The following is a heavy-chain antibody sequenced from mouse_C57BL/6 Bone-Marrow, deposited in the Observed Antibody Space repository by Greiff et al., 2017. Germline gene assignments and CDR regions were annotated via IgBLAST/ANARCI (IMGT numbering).Heavy chain of an antibody. Sequence: VKLQQPGTELVKPGASVKLSCKASGYTFTSYWMHWVKQRPGQGLEWIGNINPSNGGTNYNEKFKSKATLTVDKSSSTAYMQLSSLTSEDSAVYYGARSSRTAQAPRAMDYWGQGTSVTVSS. V-gene: IGHV1-53*01. D-gene: IGHD3-2*02. CDR1: GYTFTSYW. CDR3: ARSSRTAQAPRAMDY. CDR2: INPSNGGT. J-gene: IGHJ4*01.